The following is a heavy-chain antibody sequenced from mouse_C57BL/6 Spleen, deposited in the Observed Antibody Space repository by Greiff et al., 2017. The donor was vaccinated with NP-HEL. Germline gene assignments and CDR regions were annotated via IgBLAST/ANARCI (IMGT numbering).Heavy chain of an antibody. CDR1: GYTFTSYW. Sequence: QVQLQQPGTELVKPGASVKLSCKASGYTFTSYWMPWVKQRLGQGLEWIGNINPSNGGTNYNEKFKSKATLTVDKSSSTAYMQLSSLTAEDSAVYYCARSTVVATDYAMDYWGQGTSVTVSS. CDR2: INPSNGGT. J-gene: IGHJ4*01. V-gene: IGHV1-53*01. D-gene: IGHD1-1*01. CDR3: ARSTVVATDYAMDY.